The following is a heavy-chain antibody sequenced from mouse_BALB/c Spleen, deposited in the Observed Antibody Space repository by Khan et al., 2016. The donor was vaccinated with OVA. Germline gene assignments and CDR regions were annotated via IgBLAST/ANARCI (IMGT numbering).Heavy chain of an antibody. CDR1: GYSITSDYA. J-gene: IGHJ3*01. V-gene: IGHV3-2*02. CDR2: ISYSGST. CDR3: ARGRYRYPFAY. D-gene: IGHD2-14*01. Sequence: EVQLVESGPGLVKPSQSLSLTCTVTGYSITSDYAWNWIRQFPGNKLEWMGYISYSGSTSYNPSLKSRISITRDTSKNQFFLQLNSVTTEDTATYYCARGRYRYPFAYWGQGTLVTGSA.